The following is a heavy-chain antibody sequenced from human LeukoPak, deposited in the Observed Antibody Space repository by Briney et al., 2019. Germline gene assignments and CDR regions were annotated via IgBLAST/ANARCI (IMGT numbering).Heavy chain of an antibody. CDR2: IIGGAGST. D-gene: IGHD2-2*01. CDR3: AHGAMYQLDY. J-gene: IGHJ4*02. Sequence: GGSLRLSCAASGFPFSGYAMSGVRQAPGKGLEWVSGIIGGAGSTYYADSVKGRFTISGDNSKNTLFLQMNSLRAEDTAVYYCAHGAMYQLDYWGQGTLVTVSS. V-gene: IGHV3-23*01. CDR1: GFPFSGYA.